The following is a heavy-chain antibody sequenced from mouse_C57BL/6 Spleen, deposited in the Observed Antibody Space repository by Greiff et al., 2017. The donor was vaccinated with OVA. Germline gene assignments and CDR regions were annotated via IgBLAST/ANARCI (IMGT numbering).Heavy chain of an antibody. CDR1: GYAFTNYL. V-gene: IGHV1-54*01. J-gene: IGHJ4*01. CDR3: ARSGGYAMDY. Sequence: QVQLKQSGAELVRPGTSVKVSCKASGYAFTNYLIEWVKQRPGQGLEWIGVINPGSGGTNYNEKFKGKATLTADKSSSTAYMQLSSLTSEDSAVYLCARSGGYAMDYWGQGTSVTVSS. CDR2: INPGSGGT. D-gene: IGHD3-2*02.